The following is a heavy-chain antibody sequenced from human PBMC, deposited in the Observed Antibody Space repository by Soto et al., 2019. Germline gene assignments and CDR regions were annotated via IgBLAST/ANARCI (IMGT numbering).Heavy chain of an antibody. Sequence: QVQLVQSGGEVKKPGASVKVSCKTSGYSFTTYGISRVRQAPGQGLEWMGWISAYNGNTNYAQKLQDRVTMTTDTSTSTAYMELRSLRSDDRAVYYCAREGPAPYYYYGMDVWGQGSTVTVSS. CDR1: GYSFTTYG. V-gene: IGHV1-18*01. J-gene: IGHJ6*02. CDR2: ISAYNGNT. CDR3: AREGPAPYYYYGMDV.